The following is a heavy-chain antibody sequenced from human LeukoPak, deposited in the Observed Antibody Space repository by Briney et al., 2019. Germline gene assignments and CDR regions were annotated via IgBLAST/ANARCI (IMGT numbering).Heavy chain of an antibody. J-gene: IGHJ5*02. V-gene: IGHV3-23*01. Sequence: GGSLRLSCAASGFTFSSYAMNWVRQTPGKGLESVSVISASGGSADYADSVKGRFTISRDNSKNTLYLQLNSLRAEDTAVYHCAKDWGSGGWYNYFDPWGQGTLVTVSS. CDR3: AKDWGSGGWYNYFDP. CDR2: ISASGGSA. D-gene: IGHD6-19*01. CDR1: GFTFSSYA.